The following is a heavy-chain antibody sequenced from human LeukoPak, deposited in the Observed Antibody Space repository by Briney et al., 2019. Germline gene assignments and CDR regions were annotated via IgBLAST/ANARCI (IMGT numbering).Heavy chain of an antibody. CDR2: IYYSGST. CDR3: ARAYDSSGYYYPDP. V-gene: IGHV4-59*01. D-gene: IGHD3-22*01. Sequence: SETLSLTCTVSGGSISSYYWSWIRQPPGKGLEWIGYIYYSGSTNYNPSLKSRVTISVDTSKNQFSLKLSSVTAADTAVYYCARAYDSSGYYYPDPWGQGTLVTVSS. CDR1: GGSISSYY. J-gene: IGHJ5*02.